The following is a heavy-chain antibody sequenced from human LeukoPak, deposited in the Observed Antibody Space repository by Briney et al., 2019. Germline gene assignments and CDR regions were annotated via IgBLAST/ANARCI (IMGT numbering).Heavy chain of an antibody. J-gene: IGHJ5*02. CDR2: IYDSGST. CDR3: ARVGSLSRGRNWVDP. Sequence: SETLSLTCTVSGGSISSGGYYWVWIRQHPGKGLEWIGYIYDSGSTYYNPSLKSRVTISVDTSKNQFSLKLSSVTAADTAVYYCARVGSLSRGRNWVDPWGQGTLVTVSS. V-gene: IGHV4-31*03. CDR1: GGSISSGGYY. D-gene: IGHD6-13*01.